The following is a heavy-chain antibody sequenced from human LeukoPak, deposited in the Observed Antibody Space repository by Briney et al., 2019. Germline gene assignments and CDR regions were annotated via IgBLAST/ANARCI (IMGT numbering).Heavy chain of an antibody. V-gene: IGHV1-2*02. D-gene: IGHD3-3*01. CDR3: ARFRTIFGVFDY. Sequence: ASVTVSCKASGYTFTGYYMHWVRQAPGQGLEWMGWINPNSGGTNYAQKFQGRVTMTRDTSISTAYMELSRLRSDDTAVYYCARFRTIFGVFDYWGQGTLVTVSS. CDR2: INPNSGGT. CDR1: GYTFTGYY. J-gene: IGHJ4*02.